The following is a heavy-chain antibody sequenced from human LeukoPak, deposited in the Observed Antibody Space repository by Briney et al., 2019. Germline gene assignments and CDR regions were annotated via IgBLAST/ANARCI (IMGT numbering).Heavy chain of an antibody. Sequence: PGGSLRLSCAASGFTVSSNYMSWVRQAPGKGLEWVSVIYSGGSTYYADSVKGRFTISRDNSKNTLYLQMNSLRAEDTAVYYCAKWSYGSGSYLMDFRGQGTLVTVSS. V-gene: IGHV3-53*05. J-gene: IGHJ4*02. CDR3: AKWSYGSGSYLMDF. CDR2: IYSGGST. CDR1: GFTVSSNY. D-gene: IGHD3-10*01.